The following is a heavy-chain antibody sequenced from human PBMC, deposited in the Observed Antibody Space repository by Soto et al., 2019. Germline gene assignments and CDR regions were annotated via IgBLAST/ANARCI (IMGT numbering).Heavy chain of an antibody. V-gene: IGHV1-8*01. J-gene: IGHJ6*03. CDR1: GYTFTSYD. D-gene: IGHD2-2*01. Sequence: GASVKVSCKASGYTFTSYDINWVRQATGQGLEWMGWMNPNSGNTGHAQKFQGRVTMTRNTSISTAYMELSSLRSEDTAVYYCARGNGIVVVPXANYYYYYYMXVWGKGTTVXVSS. CDR2: MNPNSGNT. CDR3: ARGNGIVVVPXANYYYYYYMXV.